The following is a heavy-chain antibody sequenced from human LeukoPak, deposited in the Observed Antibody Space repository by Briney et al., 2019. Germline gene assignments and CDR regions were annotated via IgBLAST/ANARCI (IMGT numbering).Heavy chain of an antibody. Sequence: PSETLSLTCAVSGYSISSGYYWGWIRQPPGKGLEWIASIYHSGSTNYNPSLKSRVTISVDTSKNQFSLKLSSVTAADTAVYYCARGRIQLWYPWYFDYWGQGTLVTVSS. J-gene: IGHJ4*02. D-gene: IGHD5-18*01. V-gene: IGHV4-38-2*01. CDR1: GYSISSGYY. CDR3: ARGRIQLWYPWYFDY. CDR2: IYHSGST.